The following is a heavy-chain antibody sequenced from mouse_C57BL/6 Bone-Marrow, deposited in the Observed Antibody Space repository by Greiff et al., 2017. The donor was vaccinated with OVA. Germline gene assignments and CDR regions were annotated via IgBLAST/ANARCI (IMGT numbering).Heavy chain of an antibody. V-gene: IGHV14-3*01. Sequence: EVKLMESVAELVRPGASVKLSCTASGFNFKNTYMHWVKQRPEQGLEWIGRIDPANGNTKYAPKFKGKATITADKSSNTAYMQLSSLTSDDTAVYYCARKGYFPSPYFDFWGPGTTLTVSS. CDR3: ARKGYFPSPYFDF. D-gene: IGHD2-3*01. CDR1: GFNFKNTY. CDR2: IDPANGNT. J-gene: IGHJ2*01.